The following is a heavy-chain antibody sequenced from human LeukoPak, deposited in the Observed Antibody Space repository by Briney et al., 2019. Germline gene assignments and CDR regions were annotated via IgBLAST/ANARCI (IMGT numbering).Heavy chain of an antibody. D-gene: IGHD6-6*01. V-gene: IGHV4-34*01. J-gene: IGHJ6*02. CDR3: ATLTSQNVLYYYYGMDV. CDR1: GGSFSGYY. Sequence: SETLSLTCAVYGGSFSGYYWSWIRQPPGKGLEWIGEINHSGSTNYNPSLKSRVTISVDTSKNQFSLKLSSVTAADTAVYYCATLTSQNVLYYYYGMDVWGQGTTVTVSS. CDR2: INHSGST.